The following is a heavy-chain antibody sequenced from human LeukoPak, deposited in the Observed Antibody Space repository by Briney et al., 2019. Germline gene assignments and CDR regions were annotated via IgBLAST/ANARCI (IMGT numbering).Heavy chain of an antibody. Sequence: SETLSLTCTVSSGSISTSNYYWGWVRQPPGKALEWIGNIFYSGSTYYSPSLKSRVTISLDTSRNQFSLKLNSVTAADTAVYYCAKSNGYALIDIGGQGTMVTVSS. D-gene: IGHD3-16*01. V-gene: IGHV4-39*07. CDR1: SGSISTSNYY. J-gene: IGHJ3*02. CDR2: IFYSGST. CDR3: AKSNGYALIDI.